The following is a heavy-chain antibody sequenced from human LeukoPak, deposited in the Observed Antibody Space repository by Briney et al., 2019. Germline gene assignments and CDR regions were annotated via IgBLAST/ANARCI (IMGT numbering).Heavy chain of an antibody. CDR1: GFTFSSYA. Sequence: GGSLRLSCAASGFTFSSYAMHWVRQAPGKGLEYVSAISSNGGSTYYADSVKGRFTISRDNSKNTLYLQMSSLRAEDTAVYYCVKDSPTESTGYWGQGTLVTVSS. J-gene: IGHJ4*02. D-gene: IGHD1-14*01. CDR3: VKDSPTESTGY. CDR2: ISSNGGST. V-gene: IGHV3-64D*06.